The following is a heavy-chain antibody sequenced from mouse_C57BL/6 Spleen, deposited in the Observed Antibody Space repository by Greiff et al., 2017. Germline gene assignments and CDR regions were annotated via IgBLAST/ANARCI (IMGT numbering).Heavy chain of an antibody. J-gene: IGHJ4*01. CDR2: IYPGSGGT. D-gene: IGHD1-1*01. CDR3: ASGDYGSSFDARDY. CDR1: GYTFTSYW. V-gene: IGHV1-55*01. Sequence: VQLQQPGAELVKPGASVKMSCKASGYTFTSYWITWVKQRPGQGLEWIGDIYPGSGGTNYTEKFKSKATLTVDTSSRTAYMQLSSLTSEDSAVCDYASGDYGSSFDARDYWGQGTSVTVA.